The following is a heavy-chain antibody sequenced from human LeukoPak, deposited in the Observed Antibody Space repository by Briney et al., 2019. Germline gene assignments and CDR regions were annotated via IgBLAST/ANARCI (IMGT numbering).Heavy chain of an antibody. CDR2: ISYDGSNK. D-gene: IGHD6-19*01. CDR1: GFTFSSYA. Sequence: GGSLRLSCAASGFTFSSYAMHWVRQAPGKGLEWVAVISYDGSNKYYADSVKGRFTISRDNSKNTLYLQMNSLRAEDTAVYYCAAGYSSGWFLTGNFWGFDYWGQGTLVTVSS. V-gene: IGHV3-30-3*01. J-gene: IGHJ4*02. CDR3: AAGYSSGWFLTGNFWGFDY.